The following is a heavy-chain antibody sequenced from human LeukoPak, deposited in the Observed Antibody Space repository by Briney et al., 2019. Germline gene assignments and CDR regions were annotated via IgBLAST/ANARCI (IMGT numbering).Heavy chain of an antibody. Sequence: GGSLRLACAASGFTFSSYAMHWVRQAPGKGLXXXXXXXXDGSNKYYADSVKGRFTISRDNSKNTLYLQMNSLRAEDTAVYYCARGAWGMATKGGAFDIWGQGTMVTVSS. CDR2: XXXDGSNK. CDR3: ARGAWGMATKGGAFDI. CDR1: GFTFSSYA. J-gene: IGHJ3*02. D-gene: IGHD5-24*01. V-gene: IGHV3-30-3*01.